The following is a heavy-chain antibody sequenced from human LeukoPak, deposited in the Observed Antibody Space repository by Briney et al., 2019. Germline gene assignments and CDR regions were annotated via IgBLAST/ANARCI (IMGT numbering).Heavy chain of an antibody. J-gene: IGHJ3*02. Sequence: ASVKVSCKASGYIFTGYYMHWVRQAPGQGLEWMGWINPNSGDTNYAQKFQGRVTMTRDTSISTAYMELSRLRSDDTAVYYCARVWEYTLYYVGSGETFDIWGQGTMVTVSS. CDR1: GYIFTGYY. D-gene: IGHD3-22*01. V-gene: IGHV1-2*02. CDR2: INPNSGDT. CDR3: ARVWEYTLYYVGSGETFDI.